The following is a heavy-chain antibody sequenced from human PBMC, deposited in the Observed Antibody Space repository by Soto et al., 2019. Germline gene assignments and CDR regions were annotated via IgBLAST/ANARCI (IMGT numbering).Heavy chain of an antibody. CDR3: TRGRALLFDY. J-gene: IGHJ4*02. CDR2: IYYSGST. CDR1: GGSISSYY. V-gene: IGHV4-59*08. Sequence: SETLSLTCTVSGGSISSYYWSWIRQPPGKGLEWIGYIYYSGSTNYNPSLKSRVTISVDTSKNQFSLKLSSVTAADTAVYYCTRGRALLFDYWGQGTLVTGSS.